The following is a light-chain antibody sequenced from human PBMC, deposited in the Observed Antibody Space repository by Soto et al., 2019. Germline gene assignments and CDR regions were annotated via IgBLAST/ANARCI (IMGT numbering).Light chain of an antibody. J-gene: IGLJ1*01. V-gene: IGLV2-14*01. Sequence: QSVLTQPASVSGSPGQSITISCTGTSSDVGGYNYASWYQQHPGKAPKLMIFDVSNRPSGVSNRFSGSKSGNTASLTISGLQAEDEADYYCSSYTSSSTLIYVFGTGTKLTVL. CDR1: SSDVGGYNY. CDR3: SSYTSSSTLIYV. CDR2: DVS.